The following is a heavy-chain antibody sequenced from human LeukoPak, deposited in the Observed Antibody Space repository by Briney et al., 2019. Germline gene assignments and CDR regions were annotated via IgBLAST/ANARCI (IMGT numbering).Heavy chain of an antibody. CDR2: ISAYNGNT. Sequence: ASVKVFCKASGYTFTSYGISWVRQAPGQGLEWMGWISAYNGNTNYAQKLQGRVTMTTDTSTSTAYMELRSLRSDDTAVYYCARDLGGVLPNWFDPWGQGTLVTVSS. V-gene: IGHV1-18*01. CDR1: GYTFTSYG. J-gene: IGHJ5*02. CDR3: ARDLGGVLPNWFDP. D-gene: IGHD2/OR15-2a*01.